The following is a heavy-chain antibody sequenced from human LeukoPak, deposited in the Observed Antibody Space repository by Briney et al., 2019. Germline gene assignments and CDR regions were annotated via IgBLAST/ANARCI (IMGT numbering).Heavy chain of an antibody. D-gene: IGHD1-26*01. CDR3: ARDFGSGSYSHYYYGMDV. CDR2: IYYSGST. V-gene: IGHV4-31*03. J-gene: IGHJ6*02. Sequence: SETLSLTCTVSDGSISSGGYYWSWIRQHPGKGLEWIGYIYYSGSTYYSPSLKSRVTISVDTSKNQFSLKLSSVTAADTAVYYCARDFGSGSYSHYYYGMDVWGQGTTVTVSS. CDR1: DGSISSGGYY.